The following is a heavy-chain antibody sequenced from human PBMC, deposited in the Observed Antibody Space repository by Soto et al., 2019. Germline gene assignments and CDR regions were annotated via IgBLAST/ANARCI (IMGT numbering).Heavy chain of an antibody. D-gene: IGHD3-3*01. CDR2: IKSKTDGGTT. CDR1: GFTFSNAW. Sequence: GGSLRLSCAASGFTFSNAWMSWVRQAPGKGLEWVGRIKSKTDGGTTDYAAPVKGRFTISRDDSKNTLYLQMNSLKTEDTAVYYCTTASLRFLEWLPTPYFDYWGQGTLVTVSS. J-gene: IGHJ4*02. CDR3: TTASLRFLEWLPTPYFDY. V-gene: IGHV3-15*01.